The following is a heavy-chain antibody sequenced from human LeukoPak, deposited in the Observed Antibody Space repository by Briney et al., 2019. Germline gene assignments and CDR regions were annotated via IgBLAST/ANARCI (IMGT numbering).Heavy chain of an antibody. D-gene: IGHD3-3*01. CDR3: ARGAEYYDSSYYYYYYMDV. CDR2: MNPNSGNT. Sequence: GASVKVSCKASGYTFTSYDINWVRQATGQGLEWMGWMNPNSGNTGYAQKFQGRVTMTRNTSISTAYMELSSLRSEDTAVYYCARGAEYYDSSYYYYYYMDVWGKGTTVTVSS. CDR1: GYTFTSYD. V-gene: IGHV1-8*01. J-gene: IGHJ6*03.